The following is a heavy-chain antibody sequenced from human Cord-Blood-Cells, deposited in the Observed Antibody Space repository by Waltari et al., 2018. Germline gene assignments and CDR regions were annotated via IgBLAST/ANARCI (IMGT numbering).Heavy chain of an antibody. D-gene: IGHD7-27*01. Sequence: QVQLQESGPGLVKPSETLFLTCTVSGGSISSYYWSWIRQPPGKGLEWIGYIDYSGSTNYEPSLKSRVTISVDTPKNQFSLNLSSVTAADTAVYYCARGSTHSWGSRSFDIWGQGTMVTVSS. V-gene: IGHV4-59*01. CDR2: IDYSGST. CDR3: ARGSTHSWGSRSFDI. J-gene: IGHJ3*02. CDR1: GGSISSYY.